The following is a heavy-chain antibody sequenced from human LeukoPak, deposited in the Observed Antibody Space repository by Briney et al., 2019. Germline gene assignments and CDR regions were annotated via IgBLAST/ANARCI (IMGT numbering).Heavy chain of an antibody. Sequence: GRSLRLSCAASGFSFSSYAMHWVRQAPGKGLEWVAVISYDGTTKNYADSVQGRLTVSRDNSNNILYLHMSSLRIHDTAVYYCARELRAYSGYDALDFWGQGTLVTVSS. CDR3: ARELRAYSGYDALDF. D-gene: IGHD5-12*01. V-gene: IGHV3-30-3*01. CDR2: ISYDGTTK. J-gene: IGHJ4*02. CDR1: GFSFSSYA.